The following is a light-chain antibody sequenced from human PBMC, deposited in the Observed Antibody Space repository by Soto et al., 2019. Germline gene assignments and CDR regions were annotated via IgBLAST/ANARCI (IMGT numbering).Light chain of an antibody. CDR3: QQYAGSPIT. Sequence: EIVLTQSPGTLSLSPGEIATLSCRASQSVSSSLAWYQQKPGLAPTLLISDASSRASGVPDRFTGGGSGTDYTLTIRRLESEDFALYYCQQYAGSPITFGQGTRLEI. CDR2: DAS. J-gene: IGKJ5*01. V-gene: IGKV3-20*01. CDR1: QSVSSS.